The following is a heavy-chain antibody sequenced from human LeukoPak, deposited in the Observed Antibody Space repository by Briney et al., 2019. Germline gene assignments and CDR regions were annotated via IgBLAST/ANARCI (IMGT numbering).Heavy chain of an antibody. D-gene: IGHD4-17*01. J-gene: IGHJ4*02. CDR3: TSNRIPSTAVTTWY. CDR2: ITAGGAT. Sequence: GGSLRLSCVASGFTFSNAWMNWVRQAPGKGLEWLGRITAGGATDYAAPVKGRFTISRDNSENTLYLQVNNLKTEGTAVYYCTSNRIPSTAVTTWYWGQGTLVTVSS. CDR1: GFTFSNAW. V-gene: IGHV3-15*01.